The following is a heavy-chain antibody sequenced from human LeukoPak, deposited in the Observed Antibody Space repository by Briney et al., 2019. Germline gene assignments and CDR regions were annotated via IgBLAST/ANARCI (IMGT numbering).Heavy chain of an antibody. D-gene: IGHD4-11*01. CDR3: ASSHTVAGSNWFDP. CDR1: GGTFSSYA. J-gene: IGHJ5*02. V-gene: IGHV1-69*05. Sequence: SVKVSCKASGGTFSSYAISWVRQAPGQGLEWMGRIIPIFGTANYAQKFQGRVTITTDESTSTAYMELSSLRSEDTAVYYCASSHTVAGSNWFDPWGQGTLVTVSS. CDR2: IIPIFGTA.